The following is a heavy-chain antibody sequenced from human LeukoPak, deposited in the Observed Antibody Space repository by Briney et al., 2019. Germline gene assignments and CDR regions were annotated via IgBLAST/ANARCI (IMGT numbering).Heavy chain of an antibody. CDR3: ARDSYPNYYDSSANYYYYGMDV. CDR1: GDTFTSYY. Sequence: ASVKVSCKASGDTFTSYYMHWVRQAPGQGLEWMGILNPSGGSSSYAQKFQGRVTMTRDTSTSTVYMELSSLRSEDTAVYYCARDSYPNYYDSSANYYYYGMDVWGQGTTVTVSS. D-gene: IGHD3-22*01. CDR2: LNPSGGSS. V-gene: IGHV1-46*01. J-gene: IGHJ6*02.